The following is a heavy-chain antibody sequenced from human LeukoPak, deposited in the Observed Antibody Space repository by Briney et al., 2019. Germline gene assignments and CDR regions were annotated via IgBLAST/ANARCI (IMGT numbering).Heavy chain of an antibody. CDR1: GFTFDDYA. V-gene: IGHV3-9*01. CDR3: ARDRSTVTTWLDY. Sequence: AGGSLRLSCAASGFTFDDYAMHWVRQAPGKGLEWVSGISWNSGSIGYADSVKGRFTISRDNAKNSLYLQMNSLRAEDTAVYYCARDRSTVTTWLDYWGQGTLVTVSS. CDR2: ISWNSGSI. J-gene: IGHJ4*02. D-gene: IGHD4-17*01.